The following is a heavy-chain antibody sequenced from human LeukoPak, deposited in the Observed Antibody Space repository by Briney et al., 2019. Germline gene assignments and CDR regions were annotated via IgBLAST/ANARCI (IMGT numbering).Heavy chain of an antibody. CDR1: GFTFSSYS. CDR2: FSGGGGNP. V-gene: IGHV3-23*01. Sequence: GGSLRLSCAASGFTFSSYSMNWVRQAPGKGLEWVSGFSGGGGNPDYAESVKGRFTISRDNSKNTLHLQMNSLRAEDTAIYYCAKGKVVPATIYGYWGQGTLVTVSS. J-gene: IGHJ4*02. CDR3: AKGKVVPATIYGY. D-gene: IGHD2-2*02.